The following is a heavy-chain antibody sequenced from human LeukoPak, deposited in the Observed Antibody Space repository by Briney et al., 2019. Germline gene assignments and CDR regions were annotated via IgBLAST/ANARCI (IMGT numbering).Heavy chain of an antibody. CDR1: GFTFSSYA. Sequence: SGGSLRLSCAASGFTFSSYAMSWVRQAPGKGLEWVSAISGSGGSTYYADSVKGRFTISRDNSKNTLYLQMNSLRAEDTAVYYCAKGQIGYCSGGSCYSAPGILDYWGQGTLVTVSS. V-gene: IGHV3-23*01. D-gene: IGHD2-15*01. J-gene: IGHJ4*02. CDR2: ISGSGGST. CDR3: AKGQIGYCSGGSCYSAPGILDY.